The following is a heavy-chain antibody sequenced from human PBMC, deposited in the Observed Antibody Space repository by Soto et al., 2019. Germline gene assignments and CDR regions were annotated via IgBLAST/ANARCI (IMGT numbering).Heavy chain of an antibody. V-gene: IGHV4-31*03. J-gene: IGHJ4*02. CDR3: ARNGRYGSGYYLDY. Sequence: SETLSLTCTVSGGSISSGGYYWSWIRQHPGKGLEWIGYIYYSGSTYYNPSLKSRVTISVDTSKNQFSLKLSSVTAADTAVYYCARNGRYGSGYYLDYWGQGTLVTVSS. CDR1: GGSISSGGYY. D-gene: IGHD3-22*01. CDR2: IYYSGST.